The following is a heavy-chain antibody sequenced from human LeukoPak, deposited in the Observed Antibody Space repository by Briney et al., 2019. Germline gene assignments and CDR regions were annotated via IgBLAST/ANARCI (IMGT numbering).Heavy chain of an antibody. CDR2: IYYSGST. Sequence: SETLSLPCTVSGGSISSGGYYWSWIRQHPGKGLDWIGYIYYSGSTYYIPSLKSRVTISVDTSKNQFSLKLSSVTAADTAVYYCARARAYDSSGYLFDYWGQGTLVTVSS. V-gene: IGHV4-31*03. J-gene: IGHJ4*02. CDR1: GGSISSGGYY. D-gene: IGHD3-22*01. CDR3: ARARAYDSSGYLFDY.